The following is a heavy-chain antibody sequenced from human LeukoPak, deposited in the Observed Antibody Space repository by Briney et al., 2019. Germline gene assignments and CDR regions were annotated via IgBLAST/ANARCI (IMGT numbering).Heavy chain of an antibody. V-gene: IGHV4-34*01. CDR1: GGSFSGYY. J-gene: IGHJ5*02. CDR2: INHSGST. D-gene: IGHD3-22*01. CDR3: VKAGNYYDTKGAGNWFDP. Sequence: SETLSLTCAVYGGSFSGYYWSWIRQPPGKGLEWIGEINHSGSTNYNPSLKSRVTISVDTSNNQFSLRLGSVTAADTAVYYCVKAGNYYDTKGAGNWFDPWGQGTLVTVSS.